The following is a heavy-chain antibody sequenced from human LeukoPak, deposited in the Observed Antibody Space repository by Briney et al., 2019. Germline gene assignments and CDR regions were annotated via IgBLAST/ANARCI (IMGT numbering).Heavy chain of an antibody. CDR2: IIPIFGTA. CDR3: ARVGGSYLNYYYYMDV. Sequence: SVKVSXKASGYTFTSYDINWVRQAPGQGLEWMGGIIPIFGTANYAQKFQGRVTITADESTSTAYMELSSLRSEDTAVYYCARVGGSYLNYYYYMDVWGKGTTVTVSS. CDR1: GYTFTSYD. J-gene: IGHJ6*03. V-gene: IGHV1-69*13. D-gene: IGHD1-26*01.